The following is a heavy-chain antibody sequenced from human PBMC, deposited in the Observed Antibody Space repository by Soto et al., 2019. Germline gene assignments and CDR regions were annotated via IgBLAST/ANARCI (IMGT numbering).Heavy chain of an antibody. J-gene: IGHJ3*01. Sequence: GGSLRLSCAASGFTFSSHALSWVRQAPGQGLEWVSGISGSGGSTYYADSVKGRFTISRDNSKNTLYLQMSSLRADDTAVYYCAKDRGSGWYEGDAFDFWGQGTMVTVSS. CDR1: GFTFSSHA. V-gene: IGHV3-23*01. CDR3: AKDRGSGWYEGDAFDF. CDR2: ISGSGGST. D-gene: IGHD6-19*01.